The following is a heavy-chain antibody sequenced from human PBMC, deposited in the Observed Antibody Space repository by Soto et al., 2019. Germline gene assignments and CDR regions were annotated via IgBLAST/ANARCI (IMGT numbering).Heavy chain of an antibody. V-gene: IGHV5-51*01. Sequence: PGGSLNISLQGTGYRFPRSWIGWVRQKPGKGLGWVGNEYPSESDFRNSPPFEREVTIAADTTINSAYLQFLNLNAEDAANYYWTKGATSPFDAWGQGTRVTVSS. CDR2: EYPSESDF. CDR3: TKGATSPFDA. CDR1: GYRFPRSW. D-gene: IGHD3-16*01. J-gene: IGHJ4*02.